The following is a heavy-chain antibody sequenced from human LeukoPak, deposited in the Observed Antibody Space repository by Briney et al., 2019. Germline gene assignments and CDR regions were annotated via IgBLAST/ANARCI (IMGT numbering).Heavy chain of an antibody. J-gene: IGHJ4*02. CDR2: FNSDGITT. CDR3: ARGRHYFDS. V-gene: IGHV3-74*01. Sequence: GGSLRLSCAASGFTFSSYWMHWVRQAPGEGLVWVSRFNSDGITTSYADSVKGRFTISRDNAKNTLYLHMNSLRAEDTAVYYCARGRHYFDSWGQGTLVTVSP. CDR1: GFTFSSYW.